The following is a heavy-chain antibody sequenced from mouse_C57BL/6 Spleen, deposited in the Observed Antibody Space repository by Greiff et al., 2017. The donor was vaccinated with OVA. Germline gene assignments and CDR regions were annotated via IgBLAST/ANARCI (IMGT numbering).Heavy chain of an antibody. Sequence: QVQLQQPGAELVRPGTSVKLSCKASGYTFTSYWMHWVKQRPGQGLEWIGVIDPSDSYTNYNQKFKGKATLTVDTSSSTAYMQLSSLTSEDSAVYYCARSRYGSSSQWFAYWGQGTLVTVSA. CDR2: IDPSDSYT. D-gene: IGHD1-1*01. CDR3: ARSRYGSSSQWFAY. J-gene: IGHJ3*01. CDR1: GYTFTSYW. V-gene: IGHV1-59*01.